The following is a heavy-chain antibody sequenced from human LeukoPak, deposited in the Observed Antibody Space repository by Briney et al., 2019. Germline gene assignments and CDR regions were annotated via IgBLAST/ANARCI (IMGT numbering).Heavy chain of an antibody. CDR1: GFTFSSYG. Sequence: GGSLRLSCAASGFTFSSYGMHWVRQAPGKGLEWVAFIRYDGSNKYYADSVKGRFTISRDNSKNTLYLQMNSLRAEDTAVYYCAKDGFLEWLFPGYFDYWGQGTLVTVSS. J-gene: IGHJ4*02. CDR3: AKDGFLEWLFPGYFDY. V-gene: IGHV3-30*02. CDR2: IRYDGSNK. D-gene: IGHD3-3*01.